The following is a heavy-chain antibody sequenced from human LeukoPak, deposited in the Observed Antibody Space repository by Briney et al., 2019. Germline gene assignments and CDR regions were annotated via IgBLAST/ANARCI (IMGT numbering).Heavy chain of an antibody. D-gene: IGHD6-13*01. V-gene: IGHV3-7*03. Sequence: PGGSLRLSCAASGFTFSSYWMSWVRQAPGKGLEWVANTKQDGSEKYYVDSVKGRFTISRDNAKNSLYLQMNSLRAEDTAVYYCAREKWESSWYGDGYYYYYYGMDVWGQGTTVTVSS. CDR2: TKQDGSEK. CDR1: GFTFSSYW. J-gene: IGHJ6*02. CDR3: AREKWESSWYGDGYYYYYYGMDV.